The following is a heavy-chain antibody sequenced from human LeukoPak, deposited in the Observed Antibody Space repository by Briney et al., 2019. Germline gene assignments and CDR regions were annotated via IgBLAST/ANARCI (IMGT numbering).Heavy chain of an antibody. CDR2: IYYSGST. D-gene: IGHD6-19*01. J-gene: IGHJ4*02. CDR1: GGSISSSSYY. Sequence: SETLSLTCTVSGGSISSSSYYWGWIRQPPGEGLEWIGSIYYSGSTYYNPSLKSRVTISVDTSKNQFSLKLSSVTAADTAVYYCARRGIAVYYWGQGTLVTVSS. V-gene: IGHV4-39*01. CDR3: ARRGIAVYY.